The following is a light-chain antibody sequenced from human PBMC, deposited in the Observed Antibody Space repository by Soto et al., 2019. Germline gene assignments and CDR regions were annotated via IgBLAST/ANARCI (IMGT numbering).Light chain of an antibody. CDR1: QSVSGN. J-gene: IGKJ4*01. CDR3: QQYNNWPPLT. Sequence: EIVMTQSPATLSVSPGERATLSCRASQSVSGNLAWYQQKPGQAPRLLIYGASTRATGIPARFSGSGCGTEFTLTISVLQSEDFAVYYCQQYNNWPPLTFGGGTKGEIK. CDR2: GAS. V-gene: IGKV3-15*01.